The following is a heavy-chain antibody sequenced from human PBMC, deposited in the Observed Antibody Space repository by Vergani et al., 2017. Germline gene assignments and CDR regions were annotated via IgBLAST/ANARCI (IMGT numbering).Heavy chain of an antibody. V-gene: IGHV3-30*18. Sequence: QVQLAESGGGRVQPGRSLRLSCAASGCSFSSHAIHWVRQAPGKGLEWVAVISNDGSKKYYADSVKGRFTISRDNSKNTLDLPMNRLRTQDTAVYYCAKAGSVTSGSRQYNSYMDVWGKGTTVTVS. CDR2: ISNDGSKK. J-gene: IGHJ6*03. D-gene: IGHD3-10*01. CDR3: AKAGSVTSGSRQYNSYMDV. CDR1: GCSFSSHA.